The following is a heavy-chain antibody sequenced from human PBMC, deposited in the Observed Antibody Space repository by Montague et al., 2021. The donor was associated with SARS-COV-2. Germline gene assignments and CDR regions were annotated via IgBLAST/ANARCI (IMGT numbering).Heavy chain of an antibody. CDR1: GGSFSNYY. CDR2: IDHSGTT. J-gene: IGHJ2*01. D-gene: IGHD2-21*01. Sequence: SETLSLTCAVYGGSFSNYYWTWIRQPPGKGLEWIGEIDHSGTTNYSPSLQSRLSLSVDTSKNQFSLTLNSVTAADTAVYYCARLNGCGIVSFVAVPRKNCDFDVWGRGTLVTVSS. V-gene: IGHV4-34*01. CDR3: ARLNGCGIVSFVAVPRKNCDFDV.